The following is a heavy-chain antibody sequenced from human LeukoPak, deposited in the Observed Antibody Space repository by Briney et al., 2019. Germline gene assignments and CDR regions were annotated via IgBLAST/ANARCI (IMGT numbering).Heavy chain of an antibody. CDR1: GYTFTSYG. D-gene: IGHD3-10*01. V-gene: IGHV1-18*01. CDR2: ISAYNGNT. J-gene: IGHJ4*02. CDR3: ARDDLPMVRGVMSDY. Sequence: ASVKVSCKASGYTFTSYGISWVRQAPGQGLEWMGWISAYNGNTNYAQKLQRRVTMTTDTSTSTAYMELRSLRFDDTAVYYCARDDLPMVRGVMSDYWGQGTLVTVSS.